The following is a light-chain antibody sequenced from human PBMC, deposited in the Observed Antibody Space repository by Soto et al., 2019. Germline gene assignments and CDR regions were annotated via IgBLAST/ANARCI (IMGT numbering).Light chain of an antibody. Sequence: QSALTQPASVSGSPGLSIAISCTGTSSDVGGYNSVSWYQQHPGKAPKLVIYDVTSRPSVVSNRFSGSKSGNTASLTISGLQAEDEGDYYCSSYRTGGSYVFGTGTKVTVL. J-gene: IGLJ1*01. CDR1: SSDVGGYNS. CDR3: SSYRTGGSYV. CDR2: DVT. V-gene: IGLV2-14*01.